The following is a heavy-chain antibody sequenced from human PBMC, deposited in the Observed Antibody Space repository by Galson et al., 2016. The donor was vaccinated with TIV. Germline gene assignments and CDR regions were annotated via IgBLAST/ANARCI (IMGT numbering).Heavy chain of an antibody. CDR2: IVPLSGT. J-gene: IGHJ6*02. V-gene: IGHV1-69*13. CDR3: ARGGHYALDV. Sequence: SVKVSCKDSGGVFNNYAIIWVRQAPGQGLEWMGGIVPLSGTNYAKKFQGRVTVTADEATKTTYMDLSGLRSDDTAVYYCARGGHYALDVWGQGTAVTVSS. D-gene: IGHD3-16*01. CDR1: GGVFNNYA.